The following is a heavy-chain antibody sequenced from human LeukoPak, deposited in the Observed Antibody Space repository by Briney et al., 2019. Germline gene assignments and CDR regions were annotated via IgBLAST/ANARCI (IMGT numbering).Heavy chain of an antibody. Sequence: PGRSLRLSCAASGFTFSSYGMHWVRQAPGKGLEWVAVIWYDGSNKYYADSVKGRFTISRDNAKNSLFLQMNSLRAEDTAVYYCARHVRFEGVDYWGQGTLVTVSS. V-gene: IGHV3-33*01. CDR3: ARHVRFEGVDY. J-gene: IGHJ4*02. D-gene: IGHD3-3*01. CDR1: GFTFSSYG. CDR2: IWYDGSNK.